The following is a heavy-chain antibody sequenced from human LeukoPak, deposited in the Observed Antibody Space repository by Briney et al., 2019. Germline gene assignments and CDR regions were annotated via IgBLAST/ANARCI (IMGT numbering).Heavy chain of an antibody. Sequence: SVKVSCKASGYTFTSYGISWVRQAPGQGLEWMGGIIPIFGTANYAQKFQGRVTITADKSTSTAYMELSSLRSEDTAAYYCARSVFGSYYDFWSGYYTWFDPWGQGTLVTVSS. D-gene: IGHD3-3*01. CDR1: GYTFTSYG. J-gene: IGHJ5*02. CDR3: ARSVFGSYYDFWSGYYTWFDP. CDR2: IIPIFGTA. V-gene: IGHV1-69*06.